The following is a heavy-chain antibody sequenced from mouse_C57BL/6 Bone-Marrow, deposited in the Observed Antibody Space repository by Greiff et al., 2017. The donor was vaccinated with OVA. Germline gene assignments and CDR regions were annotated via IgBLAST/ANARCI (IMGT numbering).Heavy chain of an antibody. D-gene: IGHD1-1*01. CDR2: IYPGDGDT. CDR1: GYAFSSSW. Sequence: VQLQQSGPELVKPGASVKISCKASGYAFSSSWMNWVKQRPGKGLEWIGRIYPGDGDTNYNGKFKGKATLTADKSSSTAYMQLSSLTSEDSAVYFCARRYYYGRFDYAMDYWGQGTSVTVSS. V-gene: IGHV1-82*01. CDR3: ARRYYYGRFDYAMDY. J-gene: IGHJ4*01.